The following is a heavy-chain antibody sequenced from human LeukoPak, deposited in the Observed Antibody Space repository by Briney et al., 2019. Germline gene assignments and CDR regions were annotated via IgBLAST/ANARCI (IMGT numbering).Heavy chain of an antibody. CDR3: ATASGSWYRYYFDN. Sequence: GGSLRLSCAASGFTFSNYEVNWVRQAPGKGLEWVSYISSTSNMIYYADSVRGRFTISRDNAENSLYLQMNSLRAEDTAVYYCATASGSWYRYYFDNWGQGTLVTVSS. CDR2: ISSTSNMI. CDR1: GFTFSNYE. J-gene: IGHJ4*02. D-gene: IGHD6-13*01. V-gene: IGHV3-48*03.